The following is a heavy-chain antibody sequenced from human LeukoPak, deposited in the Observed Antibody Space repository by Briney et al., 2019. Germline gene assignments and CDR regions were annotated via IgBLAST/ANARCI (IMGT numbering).Heavy chain of an antibody. Sequence: ASVKVSCKASGYTFTSYGISWVRQAPGQGLEWMGWMNPNSGNTGYAQKFQGRVTITRNTSISTAYMELSSLRSEDTAVYYCARGNAGELLDYWGQGTLVTVSS. CDR1: GYTFTSYG. D-gene: IGHD3-10*01. CDR2: MNPNSGNT. J-gene: IGHJ4*02. CDR3: ARGNAGELLDY. V-gene: IGHV1-8*03.